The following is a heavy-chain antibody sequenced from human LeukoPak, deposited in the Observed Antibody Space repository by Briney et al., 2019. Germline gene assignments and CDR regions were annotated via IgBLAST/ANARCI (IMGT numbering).Heavy chain of an antibody. CDR1: GYSISSIYY. V-gene: IGHV4-38-2*02. Sequence: SETLSLTCTVSGYSISSIYYWGWIRQPPGEGLEWIGSISHSGPSAYNPSLKSRVTMSLDTSRSQFSLKLSSVTAADTAVYYCARHGNNCLDYWGQGTLVTASS. CDR2: ISHSGPS. D-gene: IGHD1/OR15-1a*01. CDR3: ARHGNNCLDY. J-gene: IGHJ4*02.